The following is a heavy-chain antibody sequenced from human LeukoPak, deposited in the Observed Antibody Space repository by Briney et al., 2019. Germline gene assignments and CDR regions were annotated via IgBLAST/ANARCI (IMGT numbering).Heavy chain of an antibody. D-gene: IGHD1-1*01. Sequence: GGSLTLSCAASGFTLSSYAMSCVRQPPGKGLEWGSANSGCGGKTYYADSVKGRLTISRDNSKNTLSLKMNSLRVEDTAVYYCAKVRGNDVSVDYRGQGTLVTVSS. CDR2: NSGCGGKT. V-gene: IGHV3-23*01. CDR1: GFTLSSYA. CDR3: AKVRGNDVSVDY. J-gene: IGHJ4*02.